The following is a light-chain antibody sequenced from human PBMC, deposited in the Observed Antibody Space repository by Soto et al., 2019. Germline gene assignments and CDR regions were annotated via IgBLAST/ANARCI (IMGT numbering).Light chain of an antibody. CDR3: QQYSSYRT. CDR1: ESISVW. CDR2: KAS. V-gene: IGKV1-5*03. J-gene: IGKJ1*01. Sequence: DIQMTQSPSTLSASVGDRVTITCRASESISVWLAWYQQKPRKAPKLLIYKASNLDSGVPSRFSGSGSGTEFTLTISRLQPDDFATYYCQQYSSYRTFGQGTKVEIK.